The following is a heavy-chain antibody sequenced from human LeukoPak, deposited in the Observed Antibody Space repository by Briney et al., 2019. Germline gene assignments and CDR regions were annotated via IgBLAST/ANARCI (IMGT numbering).Heavy chain of an antibody. CDR1: GLIFRSYW. Sequence: GGSLRLSCEVSGLIFRSYWMSWVRQAPGKGLEWVANINQDGSEKYFVDSVRGRFTISRDNAKDLLHLQMNTLRAEDTAVYYCARERDGRFFDYWGQGTLVTVSS. V-gene: IGHV3-7*01. D-gene: IGHD5-24*01. CDR3: ARERDGRFFDY. J-gene: IGHJ4*02. CDR2: INQDGSEK.